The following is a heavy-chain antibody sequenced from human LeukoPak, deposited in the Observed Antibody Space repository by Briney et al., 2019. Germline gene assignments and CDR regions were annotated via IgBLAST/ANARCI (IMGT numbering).Heavy chain of an antibody. CDR2: IYPGDSDT. J-gene: IGHJ4*02. V-gene: IGHV5-51*01. CDR3: ARRYCSSTSCYGENYFDY. D-gene: IGHD2-2*01. Sequence: GESLKISCKGSGYSFTSYWIGWVRQMPGKGLEWKGIIYPGDSDTRYSPSFQGQVTISADKSISTAYLQWSSLKASDTAMYYCARRYCSSTSCYGENYFDYWGQGTLVTVSS. CDR1: GYSFTSYW.